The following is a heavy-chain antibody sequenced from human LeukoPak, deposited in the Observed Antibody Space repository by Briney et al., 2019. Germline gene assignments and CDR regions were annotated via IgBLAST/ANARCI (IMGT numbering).Heavy chain of an antibody. Sequence: PGGSLRLSCEASGFTLTSYAMHWVRQAPGKGLEWVALLSNDARKKDYADSVKGRFSVSRDNSKNTVYLHMNNLRAEDTAVFYCARDRDVRGDTLGAFDLWGQGSLVTVSS. CDR1: GFTLTSYA. D-gene: IGHD3-10*02. CDR3: ARDRDVRGDTLGAFDL. J-gene: IGHJ3*01. V-gene: IGHV3-30*03. CDR2: LSNDARKK.